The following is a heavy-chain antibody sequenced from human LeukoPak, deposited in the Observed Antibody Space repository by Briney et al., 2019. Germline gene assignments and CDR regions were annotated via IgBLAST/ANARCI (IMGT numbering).Heavy chain of an antibody. CDR3: ARDTQGVRGVIRDPDY. J-gene: IGHJ4*02. D-gene: IGHD3-10*01. Sequence: ASVKVSCKASGYTFSSYDINWVRQATGQGLEWMGWMHPNSGNTGYAQKFQGRVTMTRNTSISTAYMELSSLRSEDTAVYYCARDTQGVRGVIRDPDYWGQGTLVTVSS. CDR1: GYTFSSYD. CDR2: MHPNSGNT. V-gene: IGHV1-8*01.